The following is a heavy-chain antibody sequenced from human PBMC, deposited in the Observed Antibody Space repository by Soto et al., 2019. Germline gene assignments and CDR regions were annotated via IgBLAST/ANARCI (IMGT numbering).Heavy chain of an antibody. CDR3: ARKSDSSPVPEADGV. CDR2: IYSNGDT. J-gene: IGHJ4*02. D-gene: IGHD2-8*01. CDR1: GFSVGSNY. Sequence: EVQLVETGGGLIQPGGSLRLSCAASGFSVGSNYMTWVRQSPGKGLEWVSLIYSNGDTDYADSVKGRFSISRDNFKNTLYLQMNNLRAEDTAVDHCARKSDSSPVPEADGVWGRGTLVTVSS. V-gene: IGHV3-53*02.